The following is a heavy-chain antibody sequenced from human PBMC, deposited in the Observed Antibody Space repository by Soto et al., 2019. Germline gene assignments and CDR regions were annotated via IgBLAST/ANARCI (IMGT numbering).Heavy chain of an antibody. V-gene: IGHV3-30-3*01. D-gene: IGHD6-19*01. J-gene: IGHJ3*02. CDR3: ARDQVAGTPGAFDM. CDR2: ISYDGSNT. Sequence: PWGALRPSCAASGFTFISYAMHWVRQAPGKGLEWWAVISYDGSNTYYADSVKGRFTISRDNSKNTLYLQMNTLRAEDTAVYYCARDQVAGTPGAFDMWGQGTMVTVSS. CDR1: GFTFISYA.